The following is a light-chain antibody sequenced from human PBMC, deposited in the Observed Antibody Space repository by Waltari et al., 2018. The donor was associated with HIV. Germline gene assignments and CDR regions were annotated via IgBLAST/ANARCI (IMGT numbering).Light chain of an antibody. CDR3: ASYTADDTIL. CDR2: EVD. V-gene: IGLV2-14*01. Sequence: SDLTQPASLSGFLGQSITISCTGGDRDVGFYNFISWYQQQPGKVPKLFLYEVDTRASAIPCRFSGSKSGNTASLTISGLQIEDEGLYFCASYTADDTILFGGGTTVTVL. CDR1: DRDVGFYNF. J-gene: IGLJ2*01.